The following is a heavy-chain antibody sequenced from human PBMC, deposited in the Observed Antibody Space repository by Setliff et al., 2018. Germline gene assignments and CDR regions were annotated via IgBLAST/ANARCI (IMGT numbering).Heavy chain of an antibody. J-gene: IGHJ4*02. Sequence: SVKVSCKASGGTFSSYAIDWVRQAPGQGLEWMGGIIPMFGTTNYAQRFRGRVTITADESATTAYLELSSLRSEDTAVYYCARGASLTVADRGSFAFWGQGTLVTVSS. V-gene: IGHV1-69*13. CDR3: ARGASLTVADRGSFAF. CDR1: GGTFSSYA. CDR2: IIPMFGTT. D-gene: IGHD6-19*01.